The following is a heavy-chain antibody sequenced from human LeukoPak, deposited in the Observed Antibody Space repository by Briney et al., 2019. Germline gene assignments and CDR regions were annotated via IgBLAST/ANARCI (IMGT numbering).Heavy chain of an antibody. Sequence: SETLSLTCAVYGGPFSGYYWSWIRQPPGKGLEWIGSIYYSGSTYYNPSLKSRVTISVDTSKNQFSLKLSSVTAADTAVYYCAREGSAFDIWGQGTMVTVSS. V-gene: IGHV4-34*01. CDR3: AREGSAFDI. J-gene: IGHJ3*02. CDR2: IYYSGST. CDR1: GGPFSGYY.